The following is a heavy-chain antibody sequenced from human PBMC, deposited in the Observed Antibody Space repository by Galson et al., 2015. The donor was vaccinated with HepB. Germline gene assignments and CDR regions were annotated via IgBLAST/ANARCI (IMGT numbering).Heavy chain of an antibody. CDR3: ARDNHHYYDSSGSSSGAYYYYYYYMDV. V-gene: IGHV1-69*10. Sequence: SVKVSCKASGGTFSSYAISWVRQAPGQGLEWMGGIIPILGIANYAQKFQGRVTITADKSTSTAYMELSSLRSEDTAVYYCARDNHHYYDSSGSSSGAYYYYYYYMDVWGKGTTVTVSS. CDR1: GGTFSSYA. J-gene: IGHJ6*03. CDR2: IIPILGIA. D-gene: IGHD3-22*01.